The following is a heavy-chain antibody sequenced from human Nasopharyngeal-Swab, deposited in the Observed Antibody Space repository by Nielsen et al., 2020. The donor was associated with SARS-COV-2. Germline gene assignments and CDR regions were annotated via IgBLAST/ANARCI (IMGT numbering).Heavy chain of an antibody. CDR3: LRGDSRDV. D-gene: IGHD3-22*01. CDR2: ISSSSSYI. Sequence: GESLKISCAASGFTFSSYSINWVRQAPGKGLEWVSSISSSSSYIYYADSVKGRFTIPRDNAKNSLYLQMNSLGAEDTAVYYCLRGDSRDVWGQGTMVTVSS. CDR1: GFTFSSYS. V-gene: IGHV3-21*01. J-gene: IGHJ3*01.